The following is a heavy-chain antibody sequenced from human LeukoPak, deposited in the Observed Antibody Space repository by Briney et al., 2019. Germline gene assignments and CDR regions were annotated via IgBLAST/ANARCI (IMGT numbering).Heavy chain of an antibody. CDR2: IIPIFGTA. Sequence: SVKVSCKASGGTFSSYAISWVRQAPGQGLEWMGGIIPIFGTANYAQKFQGRVTITADESTSTAYMELSSLRSEDTAVYYCASRTVVVPAAYYHYYMDVWGKGTTVTVSS. CDR1: GGTFSSYA. V-gene: IGHV1-69*13. CDR3: ASRTVVVPAAYYHYYMDV. D-gene: IGHD2-2*01. J-gene: IGHJ6*03.